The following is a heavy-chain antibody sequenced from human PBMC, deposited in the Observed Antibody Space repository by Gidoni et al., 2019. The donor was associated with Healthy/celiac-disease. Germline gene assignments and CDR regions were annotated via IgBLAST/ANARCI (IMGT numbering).Heavy chain of an antibody. V-gene: IGHV3-7*05. CDR1: GFTFSSYW. D-gene: IGHD6-13*01. CDR2: IKQDGSEK. CDR3: ARGKGSSWYYPAQPQQDFDY. J-gene: IGHJ4*02. Sequence: EVQLVESGGGLVQPGGSLRLSCAASGFTFSSYWMSWVRQAPGKGLEWVANIKQDGSEKYYVDSVKGRFTISRDNAKNSLYLQMNSLRAEDTAVYYCARGKGSSWYYPAQPQQDFDYWGQGTLVTVSS.